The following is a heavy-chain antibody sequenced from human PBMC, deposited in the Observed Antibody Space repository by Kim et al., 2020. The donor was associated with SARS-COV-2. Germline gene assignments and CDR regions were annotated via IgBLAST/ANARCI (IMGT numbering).Heavy chain of an antibody. J-gene: IGHJ6*02. CDR2: INPNSGGT. CDR1: GYTFTGYY. V-gene: IGHV1-2*06. CDR3: ARDYLDFSIVPHYGMDV. D-gene: IGHD2-8*01. Sequence: ASVKVSCKASGYTFTGYYMHWVRQAPGQGLEWMGRINPNSGGTNYAQKFQGRVTMTRDTSISTAYMELSRLRSDDTAVYYCARDYLDFSIVPHYGMDVWGQGTPVTVSS.